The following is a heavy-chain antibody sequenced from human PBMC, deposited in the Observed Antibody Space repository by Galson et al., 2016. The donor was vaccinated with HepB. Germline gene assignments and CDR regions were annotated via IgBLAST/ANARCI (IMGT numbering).Heavy chain of an antibody. CDR2: IKSKSDYGTI. CDR1: GLTFTNAW. CDR3: TTAGGYDW. D-gene: IGHD2-8*02. J-gene: IGHJ4*02. Sequence: SLRLSCAVSGLTFTNAWMNWVRQAPGKGLEWVGRIKSKSDYGTIDYVASVRGRFTMSRDDSKNTLYLQMNSLKTEDTAVYYCTTAGGYDWWGQGTLVTVAS. V-gene: IGHV3-15*07.